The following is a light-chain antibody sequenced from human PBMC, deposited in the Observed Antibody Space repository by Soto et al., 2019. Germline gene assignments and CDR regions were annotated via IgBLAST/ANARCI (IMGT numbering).Light chain of an antibody. J-gene: IGLJ1*01. CDR2: EGH. V-gene: IGLV1-44*01. CDR3: CLYVGATTYV. Sequence: QSVLSQPPSASGTPGQRVTIPCSGSSSNIGSHHVNWYQHLPGTAPKVVIYEGHKRPSGVPDRFSGSTSVNTASLTISGLQTDDEADYYCCLYVGATTYVFGTGTKVTVL. CDR1: SSNIGSHH.